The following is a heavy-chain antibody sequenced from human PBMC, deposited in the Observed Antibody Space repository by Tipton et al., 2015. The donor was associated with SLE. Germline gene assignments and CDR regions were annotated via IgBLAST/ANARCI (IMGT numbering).Heavy chain of an antibody. J-gene: IGHJ4*02. CDR3: ARVVASVSGGDY. V-gene: IGHV3-21*01. Sequence: GSLRLSCAASGFTFSGYSMNWVRPAPGKGLEWVSSISSSSSYIYYADSVKGRFAISRDNAKNSLYLQMNSLRVEDTAVYYCARVVASVSGGDYWGQGILVTVSS. CDR2: ISSSSSYI. D-gene: IGHD2-15*01. CDR1: GFTFSGYS.